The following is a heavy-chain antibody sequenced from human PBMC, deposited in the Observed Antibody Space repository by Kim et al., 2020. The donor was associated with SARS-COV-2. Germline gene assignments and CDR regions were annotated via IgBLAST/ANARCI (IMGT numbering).Heavy chain of an antibody. V-gene: IGHV4-61*01. J-gene: IGHJ4*02. Sequence: SETLSLTCTVSGDSVSSSTSYWSWIRQAPGEGLEWIAYILASGKTKYNPSLMSRVSISQDTSKNQFFLNFDAVTAADTAIYYCMRDEDNSGRVNWGQGTL. D-gene: IGHD6-19*01. CDR2: ILASGKT. CDR3: MRDEDNSGRVN. CDR1: GDSVSSSTSY.